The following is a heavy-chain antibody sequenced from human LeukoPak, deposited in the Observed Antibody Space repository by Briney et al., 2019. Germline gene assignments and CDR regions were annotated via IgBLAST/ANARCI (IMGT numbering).Heavy chain of an antibody. V-gene: IGHV6-1*01. D-gene: IGHD5-18*01. J-gene: IGHJ2*01. Sequence: SQTLSLTCAISGDSVSSNSVTWNWIRQSPSRGLEWLGRTDYRSKWYNDYAVSVKSRITINPDTSKNQFSLQLNSVTPEDTAVYYCTRAGSYGYYWYFDLWGRGTLVTVSS. CDR3: TRAGSYGYYWYFDL. CDR1: GDSVSSNSVT. CDR2: TDYRSKWYN.